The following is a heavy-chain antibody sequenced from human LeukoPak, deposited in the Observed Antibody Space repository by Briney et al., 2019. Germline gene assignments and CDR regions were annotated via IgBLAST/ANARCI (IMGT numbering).Heavy chain of an antibody. Sequence: AESLSLIYALYGASFSGSYWSSIRQHPGKGLEWIGEINHGGSTTYNTSLKSRVPISVDMSKKHFSLKLTSVTAADTAVYYCASAHRIVVPAANPHGAYWLLPWAQRTVV. CDR1: GASFSGSY. D-gene: IGHD2-2*01. J-gene: IGHJ5*02. CDR3: ASAHRIVVPAANPHGAYWLLP. V-gene: IGHV4-34*01. CDR2: INHGGST.